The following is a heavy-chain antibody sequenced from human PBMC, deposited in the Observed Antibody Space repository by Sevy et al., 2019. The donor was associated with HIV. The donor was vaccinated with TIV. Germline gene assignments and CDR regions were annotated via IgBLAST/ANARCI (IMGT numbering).Heavy chain of an antibody. CDR2: IYYSGST. J-gene: IGHJ4*02. V-gene: IGHV4-31*03. D-gene: IGHD2-2*01. CDR1: GGSISSGGYY. CDR3: ALSNPDCSSTSCPQTFDY. Sequence: SETLSLTCTVSGGSISSGGYYWSWIRQHPGKGLEWIGYIYYSGSTYYNPSLKSRVTISVDTSKNQFSLKLSSVTAADTAMYYCALSNPDCSSTSCPQTFDYWGQGTLVTVSS.